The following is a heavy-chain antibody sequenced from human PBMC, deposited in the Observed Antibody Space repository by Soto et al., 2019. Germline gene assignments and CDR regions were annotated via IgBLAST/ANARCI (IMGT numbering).Heavy chain of an antibody. CDR2: MNPNSGNT. J-gene: IGHJ5*02. CDR1: GYTFTSYD. Sequence: QVQLVQSGAEVKKPGASVKVSCKASGYTFTSYDINWVRQATGQGLEWMGWMNPNSGNTGYAQKFQGRVTMTRNTSISTAYMELSSLRSEDTAVYYCARGQVLYCISTSCRGWFDPWGQGTLVTVSS. V-gene: IGHV1-8*01. CDR3: ARGQVLYCISTSCRGWFDP. D-gene: IGHD2-2*01.